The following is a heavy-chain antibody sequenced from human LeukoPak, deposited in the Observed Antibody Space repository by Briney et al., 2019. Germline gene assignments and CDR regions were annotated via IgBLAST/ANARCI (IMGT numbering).Heavy chain of an antibody. CDR3: ARGKNYDFWSGYYSRVWFDP. CDR2: INHSGST. D-gene: IGHD3-3*01. V-gene: IGHV4-34*01. CDR1: GGSFSGYY. J-gene: IGHJ5*02. Sequence: SETLSLTCAVYGGSFSGYYWSWVRQPPGKGLEWVGEINHSGSTNYNPSLKSRVTISVDTSKKQFSLKRSAVTAADTAVYYCARGKNYDFWSGYYSRVWFDPWGQGTLVTVSS.